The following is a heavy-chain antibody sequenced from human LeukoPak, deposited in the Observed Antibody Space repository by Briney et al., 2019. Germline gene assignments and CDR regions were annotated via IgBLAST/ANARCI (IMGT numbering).Heavy chain of an antibody. D-gene: IGHD3-16*01. J-gene: IGHJ4*02. CDR1: GGSFSGYY. CDR2: IYTSGST. V-gene: IGHV4-59*10. Sequence: SETLSLTCAVYGGSFSGYYWSWIRQPAGKGLEWIGRIYTSGSTNYNPSLKSRVTISVDKSKNQFSLKLSSVTAADTAVYYCARARGDPDYFDYWGQGTLVTVSS. CDR3: ARARGDPDYFDY.